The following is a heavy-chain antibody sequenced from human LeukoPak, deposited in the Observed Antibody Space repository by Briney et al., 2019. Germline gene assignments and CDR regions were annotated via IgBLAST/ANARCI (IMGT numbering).Heavy chain of an antibody. J-gene: IGHJ4*02. D-gene: IGHD5-18*01. CDR3: ARRSGYSYGYDY. CDR2: IYHSGST. V-gene: IGHV4-38-2*01. CDR1: GYSISSGYY. Sequence: SETLSLTCAVSGYSISSGYYWGWIRQPPGKGLEWIGSIYHSGSTYYNPSLKSRVTISVGTSKNQFSLKLSSVTAADTAVYYCARRSGYSYGYDYWGQGTLVTVSS.